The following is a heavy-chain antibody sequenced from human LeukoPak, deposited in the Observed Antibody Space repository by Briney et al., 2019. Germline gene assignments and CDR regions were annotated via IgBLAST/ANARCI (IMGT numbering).Heavy chain of an antibody. CDR2: INPSGGST. J-gene: IGHJ4*02. V-gene: IGHV1-46*01. CDR3: ARGMVALRYFDWSNSPQSSNSNFDY. Sequence: ASVKVSCKASGCTFTSYYMHWVRQAPGQGLEWMGIINPSGGSTSYAQKFQGRVTMTRDTSTSTVYMELSSLRSEDTAVYYCARGMVALRYFDWSNSPQSSNSNFDYWGQGTLVTVSS. CDR1: GCTFTSYY. D-gene: IGHD3-9*01.